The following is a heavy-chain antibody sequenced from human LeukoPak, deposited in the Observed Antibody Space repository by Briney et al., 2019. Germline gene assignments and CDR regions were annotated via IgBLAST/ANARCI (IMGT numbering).Heavy chain of an antibody. V-gene: IGHV4-38-2*01. CDR2: IYHSGTT. CDR1: GFPLSSYA. D-gene: IGHD1-14*01. J-gene: IGHJ4*02. Sequence: KSGGSLRLSCAASGFPLSSYAMSWVRQVPGKGLEWIGNIYHSGTTYYNPSLKSRVAISIDTSRDQFSLKLSSVTAADTAVYYCARDRPPNRVNYFDYWGQGTLVTVSS. CDR3: ARDRPPNRVNYFDY.